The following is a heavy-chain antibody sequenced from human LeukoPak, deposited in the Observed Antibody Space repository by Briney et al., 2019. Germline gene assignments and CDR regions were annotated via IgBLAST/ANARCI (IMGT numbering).Heavy chain of an antibody. V-gene: IGHV4-61*01. Sequence: SETLSLTCTVSGGSVSSGSYYWSWIRQPPGKGLEWIGYIYYSGSTNYNPSLKSRVTISVDTSKNQFSLKLSSVTAADTAVYYCARFRYSNYVSWYFDLWGRGTLVTVSS. CDR3: ARFRYSNYVSWYFDL. J-gene: IGHJ2*01. CDR2: IYYSGST. CDR1: GGSVSSGSYY. D-gene: IGHD4-11*01.